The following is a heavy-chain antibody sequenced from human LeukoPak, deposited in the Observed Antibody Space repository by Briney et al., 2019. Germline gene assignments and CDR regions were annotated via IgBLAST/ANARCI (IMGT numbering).Heavy chain of an antibody. CDR2: IYPSDSDT. D-gene: IGHD6-6*01. Sequence: GESLKISCKGSGYSFTNYWIGWVRQMPGKGLEWMGIIYPSDSDTRYSPSFQGQVTISADKSISTAYLQWSSLKASDTAMYYCARPPHSTSDAFDIWGQGTMVTVSS. CDR3: ARPPHSTSDAFDI. V-gene: IGHV5-51*01. J-gene: IGHJ3*02. CDR1: GYSFTNYW.